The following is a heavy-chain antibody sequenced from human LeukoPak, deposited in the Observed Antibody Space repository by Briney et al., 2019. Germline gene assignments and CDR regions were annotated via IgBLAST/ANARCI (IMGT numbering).Heavy chain of an antibody. CDR2: IYGGGLT. V-gene: IGHV3-66*01. CDR1: GLPDNFNY. CDR3: ATQQSYYYGSGSYYDS. D-gene: IGHD3-10*01. Sequence: GGSLTLSCVVSGLPDNFNYMAWVRQAPGKGLECVSFIYGGGLTYYADSVTGRFTISRDNSKSTLFLQMNSLRAEDTAIYYCATQQSYYYGSGSYYDSWGQGTLVTVSS. J-gene: IGHJ4*02.